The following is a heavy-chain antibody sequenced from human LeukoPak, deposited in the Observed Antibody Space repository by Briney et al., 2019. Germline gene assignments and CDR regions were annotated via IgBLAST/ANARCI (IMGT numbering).Heavy chain of an antibody. CDR1: GGSFSGYY. D-gene: IGHD6-19*01. V-gene: IGHV4-34*01. CDR3: ARVSRWLGYYYYYGMDV. Sequence: SETLSPTCAVYGGSFSGYYWSWIRQPPGKGLEWIGEINHSGSTNYNPSLKSRVTISVDTSKNQFSLKLSSVTAADTAVYYCARVSRWLGYYYYYGMDVWGQGTTVTVSS. J-gene: IGHJ6*02. CDR2: INHSGST.